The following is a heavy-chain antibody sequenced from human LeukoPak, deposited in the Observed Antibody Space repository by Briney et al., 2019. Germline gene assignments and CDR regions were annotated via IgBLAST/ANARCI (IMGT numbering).Heavy chain of an antibody. Sequence: GGSLRLSCAASGFTVSSNYMSWVRQAPGKGLEWVSVIYSGGNTYYADSVKGRFTISRDNSKNTLYLQMNSLRAEDTAAYYCARGRNGYYYDLWGQGTMVTVSS. CDR1: GFTVSSNY. CDR2: IYSGGNT. V-gene: IGHV3-53*01. CDR3: ARGRNGYYYDL. J-gene: IGHJ3*01. D-gene: IGHD3-22*01.